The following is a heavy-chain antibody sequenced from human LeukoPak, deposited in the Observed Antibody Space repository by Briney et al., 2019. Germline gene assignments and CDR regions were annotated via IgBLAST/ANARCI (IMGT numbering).Heavy chain of an antibody. CDR2: ISNSGGST. CDR3: ARVLRVSGHYDSSGIDAFDI. J-gene: IGHJ3*02. CDR1: GFTFSSYV. V-gene: IGHV3-23*01. Sequence: GGSLRLSCAASGFTFSSYVMSWVRQAPGKGLEWVSSISNSGGSTYYADSVKGRFTISRDNSKNTLYLQMNSLRSEDTAVYYCARVLRVSGHYDSSGIDAFDIWGQGTMVTVSS. D-gene: IGHD3-22*01.